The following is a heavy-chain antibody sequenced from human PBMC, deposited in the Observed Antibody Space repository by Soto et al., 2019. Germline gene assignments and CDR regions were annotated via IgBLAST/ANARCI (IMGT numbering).Heavy chain of an antibody. J-gene: IGHJ6*02. V-gene: IGHV3-30-3*01. CDR2: ISYDGSNK. D-gene: IGHD6-13*01. CDR1: GFTFSSYA. CDR3: ARDGAAAGTDYYYYGMDV. Sequence: PGGSLRLSCAASGFTFSSYAMHWVRQAPGKGLEWVAVISYDGSNKYYADSVKGRFTISRDNSKNTLYLQMNSLRAEDTAVYYCARDGAAAGTDYYYYGMDVWGQGTTVTVSS.